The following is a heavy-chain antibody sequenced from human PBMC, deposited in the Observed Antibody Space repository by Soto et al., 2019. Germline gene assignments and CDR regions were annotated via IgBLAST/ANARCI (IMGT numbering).Heavy chain of an antibody. CDR2: ISGSSGYT. CDR1: GFSFSDSY. J-gene: IGHJ6*02. D-gene: IGHD3-10*01. Sequence: QVQLVESGGGLVKPGGSLRLSCAASGFSFSDSYMSWVRQAPGKGLEWVAYISGSSGYTGYADSVKGRFTISRDNAKNSLYLKMNSLRVEDPAVYYCAGDRGGYGPPDVWGQGTTVTVSS. CDR3: AGDRGGYGPPDV. V-gene: IGHV3-11*06.